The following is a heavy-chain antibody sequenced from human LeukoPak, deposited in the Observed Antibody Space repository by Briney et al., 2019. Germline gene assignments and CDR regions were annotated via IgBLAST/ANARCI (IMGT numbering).Heavy chain of an antibody. J-gene: IGHJ6*03. V-gene: IGHV4-61*01. CDR2: IYYSGST. D-gene: IGHD4-17*01. Sequence: PSETLSLTCTVSGYSISSGYYWGWIRQPPGKGLEWIGYIYYSGSTNYNPSLKSRVTISVDTSKNQFSLKLSSVTAADTAVYYCARIPYGDYTHYYMDVWGKGTTVTISS. CDR1: GYSISSGYY. CDR3: ARIPYGDYTHYYMDV.